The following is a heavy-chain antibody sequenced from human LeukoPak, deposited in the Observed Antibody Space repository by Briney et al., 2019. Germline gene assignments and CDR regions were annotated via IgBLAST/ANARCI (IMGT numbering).Heavy chain of an antibody. CDR3: ARVGDDYGDYDYYYYMDV. CDR1: GFTFSSYW. J-gene: IGHJ6*03. D-gene: IGHD4-17*01. Sequence: GGSLRLSCAASGFTFSSYWMSWVPQAPGKGLEWVANIKQDGSEKYYVDSVKGRFTISRDNAKNSLYLQMNSLRAEDTAVYYCARVGDDYGDYDYYYYMDVWGKGTTVTVSS. CDR2: IKQDGSEK. V-gene: IGHV3-7*01.